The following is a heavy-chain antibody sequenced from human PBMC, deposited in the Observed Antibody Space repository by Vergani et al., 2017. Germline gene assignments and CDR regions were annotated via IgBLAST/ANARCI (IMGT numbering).Heavy chain of an antibody. V-gene: IGHV3-23*05. CDR3: ASTHCGGDCYGGLDY. Sequence: EVQLLESGGGLVQPGGSLRLSCAASGFTFSSYAMSWVRQAPGKGLEWVSAIYSGGSTYYADSVKGRFTISRDNSKNTLYLQMNSLRAEDTAVYYCASTHCGGDCYGGLDYWGQGTLVTVSS. CDR1: GFTFSSYA. CDR2: IYSGGST. D-gene: IGHD2-21*02. J-gene: IGHJ4*02.